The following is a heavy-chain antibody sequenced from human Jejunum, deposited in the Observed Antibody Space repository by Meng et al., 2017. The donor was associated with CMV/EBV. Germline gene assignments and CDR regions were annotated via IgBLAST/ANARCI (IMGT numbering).Heavy chain of an antibody. D-gene: IGHD6-6*01. Sequence: SGYIFTSYGISWGRRAPGQGLRWLGWINAYNGNTNYAQKLEGGVTMTTDTSTSTAYMELRSLRSDDTAVYYCARGRVSYSSSSSSAYWGQGTLVTVSS. CDR3: ARGRVSYSSSSSSAY. CDR2: INAYNGNT. CDR1: GYIFTSYG. J-gene: IGHJ4*02. V-gene: IGHV1-18*01.